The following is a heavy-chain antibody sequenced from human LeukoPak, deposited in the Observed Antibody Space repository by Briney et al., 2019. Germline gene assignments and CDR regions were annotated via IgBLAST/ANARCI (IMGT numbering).Heavy chain of an antibody. CDR1: GFTFSSYS. CDR2: ISSSSTI. J-gene: IGHJ4*02. CDR3: ARGLLSTVTDDY. D-gene: IGHD4-17*01. V-gene: IGHV3-48*02. Sequence: GGSLRLSCAASGFTFSSYSMNWVRQAPGKGLEWVSYISSSSTIYYAGSVKGRFTISRDNAKNSLYLQMNSLRDEDTAVYYCARGLLSTVTDDYWGQGTLVTVSS.